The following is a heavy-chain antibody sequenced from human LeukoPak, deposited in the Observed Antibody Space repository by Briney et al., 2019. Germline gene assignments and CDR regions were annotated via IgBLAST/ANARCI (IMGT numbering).Heavy chain of an antibody. CDR1: GVSFNDYY. Sequence: SETLSLTCAVSGVSFNDYYWSWVRQTPGQGLEWIGEINHSGHTNVSPSLKIRVTLSIDTSRKQFSLNLRSVTVADTGIYYCTRMTAGHDYWGQGTLVTVSS. CDR3: TRMTAGHDY. D-gene: IGHD2-21*02. V-gene: IGHV4-34*01. CDR2: INHSGHT. J-gene: IGHJ4*02.